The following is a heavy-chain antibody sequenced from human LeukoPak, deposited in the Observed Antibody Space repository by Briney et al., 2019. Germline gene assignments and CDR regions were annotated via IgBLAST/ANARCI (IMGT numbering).Heavy chain of an antibody. J-gene: IGHJ6*03. CDR3: ARALPFFYMDV. D-gene: IGHD3-3*01. V-gene: IGHV3-48*04. CDR2: ISSSSSTI. Sequence: GGSLRLSCAASGFTFSSYTMTWVRQAPGKGRGGVSYISSSSSTIYYADSVKGRFTISRDNAKNSLYLQMNSLRAEDTAVYYCARALPFFYMDVWGKGTTVTVSS. CDR1: GFTFSSYT.